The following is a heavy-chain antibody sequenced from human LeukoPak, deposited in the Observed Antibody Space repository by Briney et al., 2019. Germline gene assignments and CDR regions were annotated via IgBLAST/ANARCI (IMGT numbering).Heavy chain of an antibody. CDR3: ARVDCSSTSCYTRGAFDY. V-gene: IGHV3-30-3*01. CDR1: GFTLSSYA. D-gene: IGHD2-2*02. Sequence: GGSLRLSCAASGFTLSSYAMHWVRQAPGKGLEWVAVISYDGSNKYYADSVKGRFTISRDNSKNTLYLQMDSLRAEDTAVYYCARVDCSSTSCYTRGAFDYWGQGTLVTVS. J-gene: IGHJ4*02. CDR2: ISYDGSNK.